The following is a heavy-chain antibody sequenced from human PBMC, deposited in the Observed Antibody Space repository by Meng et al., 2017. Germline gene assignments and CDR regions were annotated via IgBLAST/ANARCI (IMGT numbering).Heavy chain of an antibody. CDR3: ACYSSGYYLPKYDHAFDI. D-gene: IGHD3-22*01. CDR1: GFTVSSNY. V-gene: IGHV3-66*02. J-gene: IGHJ3*02. Sequence: GESLKISCAASGFTVSSNYMSWVRQAPGKGLEWVSVIYSGGSTYYADSVKGRFTISRDNSKNTLYLQMNSLRAEDTAVYYCACYSSGYYLPKYDHAFDIWGQGTRVTVSS. CDR2: IYSGGST.